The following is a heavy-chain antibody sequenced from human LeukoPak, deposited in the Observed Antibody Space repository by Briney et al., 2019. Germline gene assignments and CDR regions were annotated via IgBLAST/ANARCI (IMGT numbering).Heavy chain of an antibody. CDR1: GFTFSSYN. D-gene: IGHD2-15*01. V-gene: IGHV3-21*01. J-gene: IGHJ6*02. CDR2: ISSSGTYI. CDR3: AREGIVVVVTALYGMDV. Sequence: PGGSLSLSCAASGFTFSSYNINWVRQAPGKGLEWVSSISSSGTYIYYADSVKGRFTISRDNAKNSLYLPMSSLRVEDTAVYYCAREGIVVVVTALYGMDVWGQGPTVTVSS.